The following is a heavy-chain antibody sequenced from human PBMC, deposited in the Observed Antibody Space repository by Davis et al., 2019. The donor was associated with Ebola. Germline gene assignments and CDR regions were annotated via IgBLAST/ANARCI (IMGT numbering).Heavy chain of an antibody. V-gene: IGHV1-18*01. J-gene: IGHJ4*02. D-gene: IGHD5-24*01. CDR3: ARGWVIWLQYYHLDH. CDR1: GYAFTSYG. Sequence: AVSVKVSCKTSGYAFTSYGISWVRQAPGQGLEWMGWISTYNANTNYAQNVQDRVTMTIDTSTTTAYMELRSLRADDTAVYYCARGWVIWLQYYHLDHWGQGTLVTVSA. CDR2: ISTYNANT.